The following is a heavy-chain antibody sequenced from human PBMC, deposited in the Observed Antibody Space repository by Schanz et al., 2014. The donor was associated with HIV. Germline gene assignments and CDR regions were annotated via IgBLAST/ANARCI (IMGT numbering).Heavy chain of an antibody. V-gene: IGHV3-30*18. CDR1: GFTVSNNH. CDR2: TSYDGIKK. CDR3: AKPEYDSSGNSQSHFDY. J-gene: IGHJ4*02. Sequence: VQLVESGGGLIQPGGSLRLSCVFSGFTVSNNHLSWVRQAPGKGLEWVAVTSYDGIKKNFADSVRGRFTISRDNSKNTLYLQMTTLRTEDTAVYYCAKPEYDSSGNSQSHFDYWGQGTLVTVSS. D-gene: IGHD3-22*01.